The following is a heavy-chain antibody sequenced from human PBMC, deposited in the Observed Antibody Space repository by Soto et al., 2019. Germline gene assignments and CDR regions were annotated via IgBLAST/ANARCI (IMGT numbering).Heavy chain of an antibody. CDR1: GGSISSYY. V-gene: IGHV4-59*08. CDR2: IYYSGST. D-gene: IGHD5-18*01. CDR3: ARHRFLVDTVYWFDP. Sequence: QVQLQESGPGLVKPSETLSLTCTVSGGSISSYYWSWIRQPPGKGLEWIGYIYYSGSTNYNPSLKSRVTISVDTSKNQFPLKLSSVTAADTAVYYCARHRFLVDTVYWFDPWGQGTLVTVSS. J-gene: IGHJ5*02.